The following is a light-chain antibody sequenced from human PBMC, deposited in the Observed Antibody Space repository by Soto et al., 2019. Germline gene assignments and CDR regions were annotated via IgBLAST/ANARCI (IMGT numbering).Light chain of an antibody. Sequence: QSVLTQPASVSGSPGQSITISCTGTSSDVGRCNCVSWFQQQPGKAPKLMIYEVNIRPSGVSDRFSGSKSGFTASLSISGLQAEDEADYYCAAFTTDNTWVFGGGTKVTVL. CDR3: AAFTTDNTWV. CDR2: EVN. CDR1: SSDVGRCNC. J-gene: IGLJ3*02. V-gene: IGLV2-14*01.